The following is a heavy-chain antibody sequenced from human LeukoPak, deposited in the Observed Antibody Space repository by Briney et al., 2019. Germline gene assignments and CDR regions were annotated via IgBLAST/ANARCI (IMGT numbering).Heavy chain of an antibody. D-gene: IGHD3-22*01. J-gene: IGHJ4*02. CDR3: ARDKNYDSSGYYYY. CDR1: GGTFSSYA. CDR2: IIPIFGIA. V-gene: IGHV1-69*04. Sequence: GSSVKVSCKASGGTFSSYAISWVRQAPGQGLEWMGRIIPIFGIANYAQKFQGRVTITADKSTSTAYMELSSLRSEDTAVYYYARDKNYDSSGYYYYWGQGTLVTVSS.